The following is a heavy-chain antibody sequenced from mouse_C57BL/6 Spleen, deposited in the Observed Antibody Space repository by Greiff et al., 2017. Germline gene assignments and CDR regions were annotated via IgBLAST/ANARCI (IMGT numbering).Heavy chain of an antibody. CDR1: GFTFSSYA. CDR3: ARDYYGSSFYFDY. Sequence: EVMLVESGGGLVKPGGSLKLSCAASGFTFSSYAMSWVRQTPEKRLEWVAIISDGGSYTYYPDNVKGRFTISRDNAKNNLYLQMSHLKSEDTAMYYCARDYYGSSFYFDYWGQGTTLTVSS. CDR2: ISDGGSYT. V-gene: IGHV5-4*01. J-gene: IGHJ2*01. D-gene: IGHD1-1*01.